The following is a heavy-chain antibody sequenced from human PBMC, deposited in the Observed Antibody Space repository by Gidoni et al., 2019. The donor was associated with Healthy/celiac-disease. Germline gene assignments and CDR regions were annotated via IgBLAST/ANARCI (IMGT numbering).Heavy chain of an antibody. CDR1: GFTFSSYG. V-gene: IGHV3-33*01. D-gene: IGHD6-19*01. CDR3: ARDGLARGWYRDYFDY. J-gene: IGHJ4*02. CDR2: ILYDGSNK. Sequence: QVQLVESGGGVVQPGRSLRLPCAASGFTFSSYGMHWVRQAPGKGLEWVAVILYDGSNKYYADSVKGRFTISRDNSKNTLYLQMNSLRAEDTAVYYCARDGLARGWYRDYFDYWGQGTLVTVSS.